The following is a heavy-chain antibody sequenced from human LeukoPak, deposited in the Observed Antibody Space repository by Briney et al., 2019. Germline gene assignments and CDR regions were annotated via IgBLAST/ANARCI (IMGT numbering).Heavy chain of an antibody. J-gene: IGHJ4*02. CDR3: ASRRCSTTCPEDY. D-gene: IGHD2-2*01. CDR1: GGSISTYY. Sequence: PSETLSLTCTVSGGSISTYYWSWIRQSAGKGLEWIGRIYTSGSTDYNPSLKSRVTTSVDTSKNQLSLKLSSVTAADTAVYYCASRRCSTTCPEDYWGQGTLVTVSS. CDR2: IYTSGST. V-gene: IGHV4-4*07.